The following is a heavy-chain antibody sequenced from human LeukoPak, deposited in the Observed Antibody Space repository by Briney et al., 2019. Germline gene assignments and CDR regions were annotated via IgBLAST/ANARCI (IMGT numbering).Heavy chain of an antibody. Sequence: PGGSLRLSCAASGFTFSSYGMTWVRQAPGKGLEWVSSISSGSGYIYYADSVKGRFTISRDNAKNSLYLQMNSLRAEDTAVYYCARELYSGYGRFDYWGQGTLVTVSS. CDR1: GFTFSSYG. CDR3: ARELYSGYGRFDY. J-gene: IGHJ4*02. CDR2: ISSGSGYI. V-gene: IGHV3-21*01. D-gene: IGHD5-12*01.